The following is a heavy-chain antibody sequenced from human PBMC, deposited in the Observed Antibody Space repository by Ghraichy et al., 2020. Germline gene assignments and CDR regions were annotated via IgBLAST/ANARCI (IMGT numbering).Heavy chain of an antibody. CDR1: GFTFSNAW. V-gene: IGHV3-15*01. D-gene: IGHD2-2*01. Sequence: GGSLRLSCAASGFTFSNAWMSWVRQAPGKGLEWVGRIKSKTDGGTTDYAAPVKGRFTISRDDSKNTLYLQMNSLKTEDTAVYYCTTGPPYCSSTSCSLYYFDYWGQGTLVTVSS. CDR2: IKSKTDGGTT. J-gene: IGHJ4*02. CDR3: TTGPPYCSSTSCSLYYFDY.